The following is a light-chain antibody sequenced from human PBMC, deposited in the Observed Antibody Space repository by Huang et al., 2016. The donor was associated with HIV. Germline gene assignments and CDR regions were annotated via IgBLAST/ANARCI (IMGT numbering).Light chain of an antibody. Sequence: IVMTQSPATLSVSPGERVTLSCRANRSVSSNLAWYQQRPGQAPRPLIYGSSTRAPGIPARFSGSGSGTDFSLTISSLQSEDFALYYCHQYNNWRLSFGGGTRVDI. CDR3: HQYNNWRLS. J-gene: IGKJ4*01. V-gene: IGKV3-15*01. CDR2: GSS. CDR1: RSVSSN.